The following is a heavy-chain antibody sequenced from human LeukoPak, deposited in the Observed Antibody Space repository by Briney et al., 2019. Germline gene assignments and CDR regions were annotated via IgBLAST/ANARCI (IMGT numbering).Heavy chain of an antibody. J-gene: IGHJ3*02. CDR2: ISSTTNYI. D-gene: IGHD2-2*01. V-gene: IGHV3-21*01. Sequence: GGSLRLSCAASGFTFSRYTMNWVRQAPGKGLEWVASISSTTNYIYYADSVKGRFTISRDNAENSLYLQMNSLRAEDTAVYYCARVAYCSSTSCPGALDIWGQGTMVTVSS. CDR3: ARVAYCSSTSCPGALDI. CDR1: GFTFSRYT.